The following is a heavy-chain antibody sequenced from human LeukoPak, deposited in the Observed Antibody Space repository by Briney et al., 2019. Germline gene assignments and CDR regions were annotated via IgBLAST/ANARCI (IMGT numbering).Heavy chain of an antibody. D-gene: IGHD3-3*01. CDR2: IYTSGST. V-gene: IGHV4-61*02. Sequence: SQTLSLTCTVSGGSISSGSYYWSWIRQPAGKGLEWIGRIYTSGSTNYNPSLKSRVTISVDTSKNQFSLKLSSVTAADTAVYYCARDRNYDFWSGYTNWFDPWGRGTLVTVSS. CDR1: GGSISSGSYY. J-gene: IGHJ5*02. CDR3: ARDRNYDFWSGYTNWFDP.